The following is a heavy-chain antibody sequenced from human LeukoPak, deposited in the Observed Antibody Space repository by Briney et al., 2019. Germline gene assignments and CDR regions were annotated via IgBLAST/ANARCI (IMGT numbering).Heavy chain of an antibody. D-gene: IGHD2-2*01. CDR2: ISSSSSTI. CDR1: GFTFSSYS. CDR3: ARPARWGKYQLLSLDAFDI. Sequence: GGSLRLSCAASGFTFSSYSMNWVRQAPGKGLEWVSYISSSSSTIYYADSVKGRFTISRDNAKNSLYLQMNSLRAEDTAVYYCARPARWGKYQLLSLDAFDIWGQGTMVTVSS. J-gene: IGHJ3*02. V-gene: IGHV3-48*01.